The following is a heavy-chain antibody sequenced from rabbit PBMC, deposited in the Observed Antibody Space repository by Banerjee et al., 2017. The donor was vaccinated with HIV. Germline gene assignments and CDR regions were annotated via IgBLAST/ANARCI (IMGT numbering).Heavy chain of an antibody. CDR1: GFDLSSYYY. Sequence: QSLEESGGGLVQPEGSLTLTCKASGFDLSSYYYMCWVRQAPGKGLELIACIYISSSSTYYASWAKGRFTISKTSSTTVTLQMTSLTAADTATYFCARGAPFNLWGQGTLVTVS. J-gene: IGHJ4*01. V-gene: IGHV1S40*01. CDR2: IYISSSST. CDR3: ARGAPFNL.